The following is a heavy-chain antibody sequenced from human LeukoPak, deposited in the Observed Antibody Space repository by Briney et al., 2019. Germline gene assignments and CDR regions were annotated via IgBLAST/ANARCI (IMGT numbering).Heavy chain of an antibody. J-gene: IGHJ4*02. V-gene: IGHV4-39*07. Sequence: PSETLSLTCTVSGGSISISTYYWGWVRQPPGKGLEWIGSIYSSGTTYYNPSLKSQFTISLDTSKNQFSLKLSSVTAADTAVYYCARETLETKVDITMIVVVIATFDYWGQGTLVTVSS. CDR3: ARETLETKVDITMIVVVIATFDY. CDR2: IYSSGTT. D-gene: IGHD3-22*01. CDR1: GGSISISTYY.